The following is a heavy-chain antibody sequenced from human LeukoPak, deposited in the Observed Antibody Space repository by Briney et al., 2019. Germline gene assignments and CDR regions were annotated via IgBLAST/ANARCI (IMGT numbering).Heavy chain of an antibody. J-gene: IGHJ4*02. Sequence: ASVKVSCKASGYTFTGYYMHWVRQAPGQGLEWMGWINPNSGGTNYAQKFQGRATMTRDTSISTAYMELTRLRSDDTAVYFCARVLTAPGGFWGQGTLVTVSS. CDR3: ARVLTAPGGF. CDR2: INPNSGGT. CDR1: GYTFTGYY. V-gene: IGHV1-2*02. D-gene: IGHD6-13*01.